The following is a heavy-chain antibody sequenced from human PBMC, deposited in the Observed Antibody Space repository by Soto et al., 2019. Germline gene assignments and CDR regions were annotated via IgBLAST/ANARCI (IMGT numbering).Heavy chain of an antibody. D-gene: IGHD3-22*01. CDR3: ARQDHSGSGWFDT. J-gene: IGHJ5*02. CDR2: ISYDGRKK. Sequence: GGSLRLSCAASGFILSSFAIHWVRQAPGKGLEWAAVISYDGRKKYYADSMKGRFTISRDNSKDTLYLQMNSLSADDTAVYYCARQDHSGSGWFDTWGQGTLVTVSS. CDR1: GFILSSFA. V-gene: IGHV3-30*04.